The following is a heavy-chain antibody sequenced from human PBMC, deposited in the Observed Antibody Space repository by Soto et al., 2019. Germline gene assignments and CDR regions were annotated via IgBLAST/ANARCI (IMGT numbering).Heavy chain of an antibody. Sequence: PSESLSLTCTVSGGSISSGDYYWSWILQPPGKGLEWIGYIYYSGSTYYNPSLKSRVTISVDTSKNQFSLKLSSVTAADTAVYYCARGYYDFWSGYAPYNWFDPWGQGTLVTVSS. D-gene: IGHD3-3*01. V-gene: IGHV4-30-4*01. CDR2: IYYSGST. CDR1: GGSISSGDYY. CDR3: ARGYYDFWSGYAPYNWFDP. J-gene: IGHJ5*02.